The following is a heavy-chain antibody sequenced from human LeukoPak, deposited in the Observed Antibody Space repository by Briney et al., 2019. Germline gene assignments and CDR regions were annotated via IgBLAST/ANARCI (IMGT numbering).Heavy chain of an antibody. CDR3: ARLKLDYGDYESYFDY. J-gene: IGHJ4*02. CDR2: INHSGST. Sequence: SETLSLTCAVYGGSFSGYYWSWIRQPPGKGLEWIGEINHSGSTNYNPSLKSRVTISVDTSKNQFSLKLSSVTAADTAVYYCARLKLDYGDYESYFDYWGQGTLVTVSS. V-gene: IGHV4-34*01. D-gene: IGHD4-17*01. CDR1: GGSFSGYY.